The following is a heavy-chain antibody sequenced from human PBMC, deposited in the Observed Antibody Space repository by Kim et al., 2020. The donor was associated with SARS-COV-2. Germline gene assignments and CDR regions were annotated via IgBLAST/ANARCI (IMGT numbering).Heavy chain of an antibody. CDR2: IIPIFGTA. V-gene: IGHV1-69*13. Sequence: SVKVSCKASGGTFSSYAISWVRQAPGQGLEWMGGIIPIFGTANYAQKFQGRVTITADESTSTAYMELSSLRSEDTATYYCAKGEDRGYYFDYWGQGTLVTVSS. D-gene: IGHD3-16*01. J-gene: IGHJ4*02. CDR3: AKGEDRGYYFDY. CDR1: GGTFSSYA.